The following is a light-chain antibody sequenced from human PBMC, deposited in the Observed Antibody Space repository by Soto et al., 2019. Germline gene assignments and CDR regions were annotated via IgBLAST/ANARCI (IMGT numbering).Light chain of an antibody. V-gene: IGKV1-17*03. Sequence: DIQMTQSPSAVSASVGDAVTVTFLASQGITTFLAWFRQRPGKVPERLIYGASSLQSGVPSRFSGRGSGTEFTLTISSLQPEDFGTYYCLQHNSYPWKFGQGTKVDIK. CDR1: QGITTF. CDR2: GAS. J-gene: IGKJ1*01. CDR3: LQHNSYPWK.